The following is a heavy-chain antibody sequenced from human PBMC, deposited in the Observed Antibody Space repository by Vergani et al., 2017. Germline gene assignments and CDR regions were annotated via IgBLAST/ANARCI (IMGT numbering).Heavy chain of an antibody. J-gene: IGHJ4*02. CDR2: INHSGST. D-gene: IGHD3-10*01. CDR3: ASSLYCGSGSYYLRKARFDY. CDR1: GGSFSGYY. V-gene: IGHV4-34*01. Sequence: QVQLQQWGAGLLKPSETLSLTCAVYGGSFSGYYWSWIRQPPGKGLEWIGEINHSGSTNYNPSLKSRVTISVDTAKNQFSLKLRSVPAADTAVYYCASSLYCGSGSYYLRKARFDYWGQGTLVTVSS.